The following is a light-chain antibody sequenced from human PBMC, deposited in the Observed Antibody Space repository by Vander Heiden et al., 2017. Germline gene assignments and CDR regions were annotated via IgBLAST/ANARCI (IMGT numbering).Light chain of an antibody. Sequence: IVLTQSPGTLSLSPGETATLSCRASQSVISSYLAWYQQKPGKAPRLLIYGASSRPTGIPYRFSGSGSGTDFTLTISSLESEDFAAYYCQQYGSSPYTFGRGTKVEIK. CDR3: QQYGSSPYT. CDR1: QSVISSY. CDR2: GAS. J-gene: IGKJ4*01. V-gene: IGKV3-20*01.